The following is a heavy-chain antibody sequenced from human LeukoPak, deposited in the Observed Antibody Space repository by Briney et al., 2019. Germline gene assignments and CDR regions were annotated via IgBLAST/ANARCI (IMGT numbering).Heavy chain of an antibody. Sequence: GGSLRLSCAASEFSFSTNWMHWVRQTPGKGLEWVAELNEDGSVKYYVDSVKGRFTISRDNAKSLLFLQMYNLRTEDTGVYFCANVPRSTVSYWGRGTLVPVSS. D-gene: IGHD2-2*01. CDR2: LNEDGSVK. V-gene: IGHV3-7*01. CDR3: ANVPRSTVSY. J-gene: IGHJ4*02. CDR1: EFSFSTNW.